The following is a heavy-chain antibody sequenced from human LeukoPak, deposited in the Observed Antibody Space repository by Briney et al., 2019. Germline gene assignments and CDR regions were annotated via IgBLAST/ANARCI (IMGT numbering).Heavy chain of an antibody. CDR1: GYTFTSYA. Sequence: ASVKVSCKASGYTFTSYAMHWVRQAPGQRLEWMGWINAGNGNTKYSQKFQGRVTITRDTSASTAYMELSSLRSEDTAVYYCARDRCSSTSCYLDYRGQGTLVTVSS. CDR2: INAGNGNT. J-gene: IGHJ4*02. D-gene: IGHD2-2*01. V-gene: IGHV1-3*01. CDR3: ARDRCSSTSCYLDY.